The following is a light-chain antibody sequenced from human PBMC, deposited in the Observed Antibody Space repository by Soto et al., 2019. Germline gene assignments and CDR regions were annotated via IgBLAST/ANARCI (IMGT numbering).Light chain of an antibody. CDR2: GAS. CDR3: QQYGSSPLT. CDR1: QFVSSN. Sequence: EIVMTHSPVTLSVSPGERATLSCRASQFVSSNLAWYQQKPGQAPRLLIYGASTRATGIPARFSGSGSGTEFTLTISRLEPEDFAVYYCQQYGSSPLTFGGGTKVDIK. V-gene: IGKV3D-15*02. J-gene: IGKJ4*01.